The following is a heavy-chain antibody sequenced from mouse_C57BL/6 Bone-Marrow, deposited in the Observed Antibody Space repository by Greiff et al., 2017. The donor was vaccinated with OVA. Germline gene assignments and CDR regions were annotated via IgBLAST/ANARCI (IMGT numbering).Heavy chain of an antibody. CDR3: ARSTMITTEYFDV. J-gene: IGHJ1*03. V-gene: IGHV1-55*01. CDR1: GYTFTSYW. CDR2: IYPGSGST. Sequence: VQLQQPGAELVKPGASVTMSCKASGYTFTSYWITWVKQRPGQGLEWIGDIYPGSGSTNYNEKFKSKATLTVDTSSSTAYMQLSSLTSEDSAVYYCARSTMITTEYFDVWGTGTTVTVSS. D-gene: IGHD2-4*01.